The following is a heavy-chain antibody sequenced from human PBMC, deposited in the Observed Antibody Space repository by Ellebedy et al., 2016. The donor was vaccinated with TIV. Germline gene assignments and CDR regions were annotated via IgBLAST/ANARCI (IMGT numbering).Heavy chain of an antibody. Sequence: ASVKVSXKASGYTFTSYDINWVRQATGQGLEWMGWMNPNSGNTGYAQKFQGRVTMTRNTSISTAYMELSSLRSEDTAVYYCARGGVTMVRGVIGRFGYWGQGTLVTVSS. CDR3: ARGGVTMVRGVIGRFGY. V-gene: IGHV1-8*01. CDR1: GYTFTSYD. J-gene: IGHJ4*02. CDR2: MNPNSGNT. D-gene: IGHD3-10*01.